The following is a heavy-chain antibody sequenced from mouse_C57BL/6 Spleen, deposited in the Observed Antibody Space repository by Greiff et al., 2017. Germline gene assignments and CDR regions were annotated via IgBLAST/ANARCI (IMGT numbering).Heavy chain of an antibody. J-gene: IGHJ4*01. V-gene: IGHV5-4*03. CDR3: AVDLNYGGSDEAMDY. Sequence: EVKLVESGGGLVKPGGSLKLSCAASGFTFSSYAMSWVRQTPEKRLEWVATISDGGSYTNYPDNVKGRFTISRDNAKNNLYLQMSHLKSEDTAMYYCAVDLNYGGSDEAMDYWGQGTSVTVSS. CDR1: GFTFSSYA. CDR2: ISDGGSYT. D-gene: IGHD1-1*01.